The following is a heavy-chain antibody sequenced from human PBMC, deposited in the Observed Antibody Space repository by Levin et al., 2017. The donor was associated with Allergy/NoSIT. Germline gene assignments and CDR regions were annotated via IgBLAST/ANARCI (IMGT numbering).Heavy chain of an antibody. CDR2: SRNRGYNYTT. D-gene: IGHD2-21*02. Sequence: LSLTCAASGFSLDDFHMDWVRQAPGKGLEWVGRSRNRGYNYTTAYAASVKGRFTVSRDDSQKSLYLQMSSLKIEDTALYYCASLSPGVTSISWGQGTLVAVSS. V-gene: IGHV3-72*01. CDR1: GFSLDDFH. J-gene: IGHJ4*02. CDR3: ASLSPGVTSIS.